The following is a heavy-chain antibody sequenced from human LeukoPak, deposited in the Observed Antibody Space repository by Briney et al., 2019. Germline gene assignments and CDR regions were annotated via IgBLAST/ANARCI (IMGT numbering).Heavy chain of an antibody. V-gene: IGHV3-53*01. CDR2: IYSDNT. J-gene: IGHJ4*02. CDR3: ARGGSFDY. Sequence: GGSLRLSCTASGFTVSSNSMSWVRQAPGKGLEWVSFIYSDNTHYSDSVKGRFTISSDNSKNTLYLQMNSLRVEDTAVYDCARGGSFDYWGQGTLVTVSS. CDR1: GFTVSSNS.